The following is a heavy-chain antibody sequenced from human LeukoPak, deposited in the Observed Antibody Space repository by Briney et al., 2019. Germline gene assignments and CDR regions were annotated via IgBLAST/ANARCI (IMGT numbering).Heavy chain of an antibody. V-gene: IGHV3-30*03. CDR3: ARDQDSGSYYVLDYGMDV. Sequence: GGSLRLSCAASGFTFSSYGMHWVRQAPGKGLEWVAVISYDGSNKYYADSVKGRFTISRDNSKNTLYLQMNSLRAEDTAVYYCARDQDSGSYYVLDYGMDVWGQGTTVTVSS. CDR2: ISYDGSNK. CDR1: GFTFSSYG. D-gene: IGHD1-26*01. J-gene: IGHJ6*02.